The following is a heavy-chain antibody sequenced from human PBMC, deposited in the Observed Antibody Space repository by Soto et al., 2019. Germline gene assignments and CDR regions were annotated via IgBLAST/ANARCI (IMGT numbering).Heavy chain of an antibody. D-gene: IGHD6-19*01. V-gene: IGHV1-46*03. CDR3: ARSPSPLWLVGLADYYYMDV. J-gene: IGHJ6*03. Sequence: QVQLVQSGAEVKKPGASVKVSCKASGYTFTSYYMHWVRQAPGQGLEWMGIINPSGGSTSYAQKFQGGVTMNRDTSTSTVYMELSSLRSEDTAVYYCARSPSPLWLVGLADYYYMDVWGKGTTVTVSS. CDR2: INPSGGST. CDR1: GYTFTSYY.